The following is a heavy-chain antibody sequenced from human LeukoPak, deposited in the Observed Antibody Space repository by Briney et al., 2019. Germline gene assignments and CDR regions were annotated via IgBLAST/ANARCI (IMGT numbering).Heavy chain of an antibody. V-gene: IGHV4-31*03. D-gene: IGHD2-15*01. CDR2: IYYSGST. CDR3: ARGGYCSGGSCYLTWFDP. CDR1: GGSISSGGYY. J-gene: IGHJ5*02. Sequence: SETLSLTCTVSGGSISSGGYYWSRIRQHPGKGLEWIGYIYYSGSTYYNPSLKSRLTISVDTSKNQFSLKLSSVTAAGTAVYYCARGGYCSGGSCYLTWFDPWGQGTLVTVSS.